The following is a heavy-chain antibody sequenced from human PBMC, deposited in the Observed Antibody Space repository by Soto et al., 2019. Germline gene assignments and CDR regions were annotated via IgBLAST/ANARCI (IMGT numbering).Heavy chain of an antibody. J-gene: IGHJ6*02. D-gene: IGHD3-10*01. Sequence: PGGSLRLSCEASGFTLTTYTMNWVRQASGKGLEWVSSITSSSGHIYYADSVKGRFTISRDNARNSLYLQMNSLRAGDTAVYYCVRERGLSSFYGMDVWGQGTTVTVSS. CDR2: ITSSSGHI. CDR1: GFTLTTYT. V-gene: IGHV3-21*01. CDR3: VRERGLSSFYGMDV.